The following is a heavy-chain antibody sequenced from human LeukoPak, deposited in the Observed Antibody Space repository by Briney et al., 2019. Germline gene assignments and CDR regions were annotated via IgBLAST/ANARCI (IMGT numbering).Heavy chain of an antibody. CDR2: IYHSGST. Sequence: PSETLSLTCAVSGYSISSGYYWGWIRQPPGKGLEWIGSIYHSGSTYYNPSLKSRVTISVDTSKNQFSLKLSSVDAADTAVYYCARHGYSSGRFDYWGQGTLVTVSS. CDR1: GYSISSGYY. J-gene: IGHJ4*02. V-gene: IGHV4-38-2*01. D-gene: IGHD6-19*01. CDR3: ARHGYSSGRFDY.